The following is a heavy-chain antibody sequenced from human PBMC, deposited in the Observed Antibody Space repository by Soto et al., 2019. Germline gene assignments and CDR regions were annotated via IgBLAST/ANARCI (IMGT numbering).Heavy chain of an antibody. J-gene: IGHJ4*02. CDR3: AREDILGVRSFDY. D-gene: IGHD3-9*01. Sequence: PGGSLRLSCAASGFTFSGYSVNWVRQAPGKGLEWVSYISSGSKTIYYAESVKGRFTVSRDNARNSQCLQMNSLGDEDTAVYYCAREDILGVRSFDYWGQGTLVTVSS. CDR1: GFTFSGYS. CDR2: ISSGSKTI. V-gene: IGHV3-48*02.